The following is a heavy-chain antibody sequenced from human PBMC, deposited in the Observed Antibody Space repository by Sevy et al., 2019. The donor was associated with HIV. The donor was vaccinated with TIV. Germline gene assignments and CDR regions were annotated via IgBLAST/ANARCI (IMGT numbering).Heavy chain of an antibody. D-gene: IGHD3-10*01. CDR3: AGGYVPGGSGSFYYYYYGMDV. Sequence: ASVKVSCKASGYTFTSYGISWVRQAPGQGLEWMGWISAYNGNTNYAQKLQGRVTMTTDTSTSTAYMELRSLRSDDTAVYYCAGGYVPGGSGSFYYYYYGMDVWGQGTTVTVSS. CDR1: GYTFTSYG. V-gene: IGHV1-18*04. J-gene: IGHJ6*02. CDR2: ISAYNGNT.